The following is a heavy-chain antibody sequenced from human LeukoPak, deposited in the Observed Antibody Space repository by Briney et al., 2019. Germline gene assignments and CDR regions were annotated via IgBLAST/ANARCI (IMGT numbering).Heavy chain of an antibody. CDR3: ARVFYDARIFYYYLDV. Sequence: GASLKVSCKASGYTFSSHGLSWVRQAPGHGLESMGWVNPYNSFANYAQKFRGRVTMTTDPSTSTGYMELRDLRSDDTAFYYCARVFYDARIFYYYLDVWGQGTAVTIS. D-gene: IGHD2/OR15-2a*01. CDR2: VNPYNSFA. J-gene: IGHJ6*02. CDR1: GYTFSSHG. V-gene: IGHV1-18*01.